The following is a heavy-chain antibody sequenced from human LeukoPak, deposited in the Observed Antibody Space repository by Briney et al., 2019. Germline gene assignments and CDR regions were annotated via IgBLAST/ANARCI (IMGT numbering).Heavy chain of an antibody. V-gene: IGHV3-30-3*01. CDR1: GVTFSSCA. CDR2: ISYDGSNK. J-gene: IGHJ3*02. D-gene: IGHD2-15*01. CDR3: ATEVVAATSDAFDI. Sequence: GGSLRLSCAASGVTFSSCAMHRVRQAPGKGLEWVAVISYDGSNKYYAGSVKGRFTISRDNSKNTLYLQMNSLRAEDTAVYYCATEVVAATSDAFDIWGQGTIVTVSS.